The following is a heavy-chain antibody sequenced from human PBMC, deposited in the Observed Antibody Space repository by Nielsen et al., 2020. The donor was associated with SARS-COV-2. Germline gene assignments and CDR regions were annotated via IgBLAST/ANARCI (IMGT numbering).Heavy chain of an antibody. CDR3: VRDEKYYDLWSGYVNYYYGMDV. CDR2: IIPLSGTA. Sequence: SVKVSCKASGGTINVYTLTWVRQAPGQGLEWMGGIIPLSGTANYAQKVQGRVTMTTDTSTSTAYMELRSLRSDDTAVYYCVRDEKYYDLWSGYVNYYYGMDVWGQGTTVTVSS. V-gene: IGHV1-69*05. J-gene: IGHJ6*02. D-gene: IGHD3-3*01. CDR1: GGTINVYT.